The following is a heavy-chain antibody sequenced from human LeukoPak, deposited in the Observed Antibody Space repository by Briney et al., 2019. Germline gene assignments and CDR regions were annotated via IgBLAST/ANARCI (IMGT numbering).Heavy chain of an antibody. CDR2: IYPGDSDT. D-gene: IGHD6-6*01. Sequence: KPGESLKISCKGSGYSFITYWIGWVRQMPGKGLEWMGIIYPGDSDTRYSPSFQGQVTISADKSISTAYLQWSSLKASDTAMYYCARHGTSITARSPYYYYYMDVWGKGTTVSVFS. V-gene: IGHV5-51*01. CDR3: ARHGTSITARSPYYYYYMDV. J-gene: IGHJ6*03. CDR1: GYSFITYW.